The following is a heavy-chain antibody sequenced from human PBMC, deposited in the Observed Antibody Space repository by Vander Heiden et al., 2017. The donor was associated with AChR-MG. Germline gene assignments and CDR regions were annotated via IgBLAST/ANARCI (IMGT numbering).Heavy chain of an antibody. CDR1: GGSISSGCYS. D-gene: IGHD4-17*01. CDR3: ARDRVSVTTGRRGWFDP. J-gene: IGHJ5*02. CDR2: IYHSGST. Sequence: QLQLQESGSGLVKPSQTLSLTCAVSGGSISSGCYSWSWIRQPPGKGLEWIGYIYHSGSTYYNPSLKSRVTISVDRSKNQFSLKLSSVTAADTAVYYCARDRVSVTTGRRGWFDPWGQGTLVTVSS. V-gene: IGHV4-30-2*01.